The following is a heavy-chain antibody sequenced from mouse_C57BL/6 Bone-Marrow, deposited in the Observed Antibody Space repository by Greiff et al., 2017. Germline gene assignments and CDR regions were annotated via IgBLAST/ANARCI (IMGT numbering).Heavy chain of an antibody. V-gene: IGHV1-59*01. CDR1: GYTFTSYW. CDR2: IDPSDSYT. D-gene: IGHD3-3*01. CDR3: GRRARISGGFAY. J-gene: IGHJ3*01. Sequence: QVQLQQPGAELVRPGTSVKLSCKASGYTFTSYWMHWVKQRPGQGLEWIGVIDPSDSYTNYNQKFKGKATLTVDTSSSTAYMQLSSRTSEDSAVYYCGRRARISGGFAYWGQGTLVTVSA.